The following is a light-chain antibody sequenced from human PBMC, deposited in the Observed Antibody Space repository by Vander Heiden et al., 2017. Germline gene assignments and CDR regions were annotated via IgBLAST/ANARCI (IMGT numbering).Light chain of an antibody. Sequence: ILMMHPPSFLSASTGDRVTISCRASQGISSYLTWYQQKPGKAPKLLIYAASTLQSGVPSRFSGSGSGTDFTLTISCLQPEDFATYYCQQYYSSPATFGRGTKVQIK. CDR2: AAS. CDR1: QGISSY. J-gene: IGKJ4*01. CDR3: QQYYSSPAT. V-gene: IGKV1D-8*02.